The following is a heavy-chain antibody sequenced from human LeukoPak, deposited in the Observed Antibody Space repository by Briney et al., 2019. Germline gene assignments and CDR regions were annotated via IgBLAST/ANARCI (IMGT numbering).Heavy chain of an antibody. V-gene: IGHV4-59*12. D-gene: IGHD6-6*01. CDR1: GGSISSYY. CDR2: IYYSGST. J-gene: IGHJ4*02. Sequence: SETLSLTCTVSGGSISSYYWSWIRQPPGKGLEWIGYIYYSGSTNYNPSLKSRVTISVDTSKNQFSLELSSVTAADTAVYYCARVQYSSSRPLDYWGQGTLVTVSS. CDR3: ARVQYSSSRPLDY.